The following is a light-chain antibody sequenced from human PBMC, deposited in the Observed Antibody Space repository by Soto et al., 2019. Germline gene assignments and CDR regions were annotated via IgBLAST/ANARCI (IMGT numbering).Light chain of an antibody. V-gene: IGKV1-5*01. CDR3: QQYNSYSPT. CDR1: QSISSW. J-gene: IGKJ1*01. CDR2: DAS. Sequence: DIQMTQSPSTLSASVGDRVTITCRASQSISSWLAWYQQKPGKAPKLLIYDASSLESGVPSRFSGSGSGTEFTLPISSLQPDDFATYYCQQYNSYSPTFGQGTKVDIK.